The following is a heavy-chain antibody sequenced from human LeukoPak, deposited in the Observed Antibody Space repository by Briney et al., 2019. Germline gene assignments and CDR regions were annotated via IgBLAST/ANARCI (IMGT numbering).Heavy chain of an antibody. D-gene: IGHD2-15*01. V-gene: IGHV5-51*01. CDR1: EYSFTSYW. Sequence: GESLKISCKGSEYSFTSYWIGWVRQMPGKGLEWMGIFYPGDSDTRYSPSFQGQVTISADKSISTAYLQWSSLKASDTAMYYCARHQESGVAAAPIDYWGQGTLVTVSS. CDR2: FYPGDSDT. CDR3: ARHQESGVAAAPIDY. J-gene: IGHJ4*02.